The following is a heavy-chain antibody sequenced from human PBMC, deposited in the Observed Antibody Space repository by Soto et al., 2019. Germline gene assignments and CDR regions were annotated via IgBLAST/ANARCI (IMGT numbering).Heavy chain of an antibody. Sequence: QVQLVESGGGLVKPGGSLRLSCAASGFTFSDYYMSWIRQAPGKGLEWGSYISSSSSYTNYADSVKGRFTISRDNAKNSLYLQMNRLRAEDTAVYYCATQLRAAASADPNNFDYWGQGTLVTVSS. CDR1: GFTFSDYY. V-gene: IGHV3-11*06. J-gene: IGHJ4*02. CDR2: ISSSSSYT. CDR3: ATQLRAAASADPNNFDY. D-gene: IGHD6-13*01.